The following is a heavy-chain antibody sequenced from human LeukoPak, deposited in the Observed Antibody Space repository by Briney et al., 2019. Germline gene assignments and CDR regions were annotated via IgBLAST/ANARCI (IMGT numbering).Heavy chain of an antibody. J-gene: IGHJ6*03. V-gene: IGHV4-39*01. Sequence: RPSETLSPTCTVSGGSINTANYYWGWLRQPTGKGLGWIGSIYYSETTYDNPSLKSRVTISIETSKNQFSLRLRSVTASDTAVYYCARQRADYYYYYVDVWGEGTTVAVS. CDR1: GGSINTANYY. CDR2: IYYSETT. CDR3: ARQRADYYYYYVDV.